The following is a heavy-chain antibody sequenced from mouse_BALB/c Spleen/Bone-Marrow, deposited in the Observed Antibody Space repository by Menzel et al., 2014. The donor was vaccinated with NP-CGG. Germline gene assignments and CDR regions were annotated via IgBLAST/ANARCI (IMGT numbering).Heavy chain of an antibody. CDR2: INPDSSTI. CDR3: ARLYWYFDV. Sequence: EVKVVESGGGLVQPGGSLKLSCAASGFDFSRYWMSWVRQAPGKGLEWIGEINPDSSTINYTPSLKDKFIISRDNAKNTLYLQTSKVRSEDTALYYCARLYWYFDVWGAGTTVTVSS. J-gene: IGHJ1*01. V-gene: IGHV4-1*02. CDR1: GFDFSRYW.